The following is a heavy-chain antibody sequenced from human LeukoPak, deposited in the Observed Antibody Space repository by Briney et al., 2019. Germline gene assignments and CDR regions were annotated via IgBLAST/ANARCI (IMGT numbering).Heavy chain of an antibody. J-gene: IGHJ4*02. Sequence: PSETLSLTCAVDGGSFSGYYWSWIRQPPGKGLEWIGEINHSGSTNYNPSLKSRVTISVDTSKNQFSLKLSSVTAADTAVYYCARKYAPRITIFGVVTSPFDYWGQGTLVTVSS. CDR2: INHSGST. CDR1: GGSFSGYY. CDR3: ARKYAPRITIFGVVTSPFDY. V-gene: IGHV4-34*01. D-gene: IGHD3-3*01.